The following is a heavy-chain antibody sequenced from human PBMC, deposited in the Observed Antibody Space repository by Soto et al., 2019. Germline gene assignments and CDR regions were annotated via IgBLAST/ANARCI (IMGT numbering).Heavy chain of an antibody. Sequence: GGSLRLSCAASGFTFSSYAMSWVRQAPGKGLDWVSVISGSGGSTYYADSVKGRFTISRDNSKNTLYLQMNSLRAEDTAVYYCAKDDSAIVGANSFDYWGQGTLVTVSS. J-gene: IGHJ4*02. CDR1: GFTFSSYA. CDR3: AKDDSAIVGANSFDY. V-gene: IGHV3-23*01. D-gene: IGHD1-26*01. CDR2: ISGSGGST.